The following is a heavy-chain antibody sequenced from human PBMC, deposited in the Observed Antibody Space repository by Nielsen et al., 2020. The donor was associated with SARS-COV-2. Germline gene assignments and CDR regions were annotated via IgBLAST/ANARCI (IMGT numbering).Heavy chain of an antibody. J-gene: IGHJ3*02. CDR1: GFTFSSYA. CDR2: ISYDGSNK. V-gene: IGHV3-30*04. Sequence: GGSLRLSCAASGFTFSSYAMHWVRQAPGKGLEWVAVISYDGSNKYYADSVKGRFTISRDNSKNTLYLQMNSLRAEDTAVYYCARDLTYYEPRGAFDIWGQGTMVTVSS. D-gene: IGHD3-22*01. CDR3: ARDLTYYEPRGAFDI.